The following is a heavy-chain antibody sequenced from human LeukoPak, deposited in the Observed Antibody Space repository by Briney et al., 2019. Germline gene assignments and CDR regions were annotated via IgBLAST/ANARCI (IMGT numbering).Heavy chain of an antibody. CDR3: ARGKMNGGDFDY. Sequence: ASVKVSCKASGYTFTGYYIHWVRQAPGQGLEWMGWINPNSGTNYAQKFRGRVTMTGDTSISTAYMELSRLRSDDTAVYYCARGKMNGGDFDYWGQGTLVTVSS. CDR1: GYTFTGYY. J-gene: IGHJ4*02. CDR2: INPNSGT. V-gene: IGHV1-2*02. D-gene: IGHD4-23*01.